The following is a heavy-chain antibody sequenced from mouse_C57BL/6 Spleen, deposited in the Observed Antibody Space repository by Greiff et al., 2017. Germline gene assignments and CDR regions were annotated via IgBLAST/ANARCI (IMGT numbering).Heavy chain of an antibody. V-gene: IGHV1-55*01. CDR2: IYPGSGST. D-gene: IGHD2-4*01. CDR1: GYTFTSYW. Sequence: VQLQQPGAELVKPGASVKMSCKASGYTFTSYWITWVKQRPGQGLEWIGDIYPGSGSTNYNEKFKSKATLTVDTSTSTAYMQLSSLTSEDSAVYYCARTYYDYDDGYYAMDYWGQGTSVTVSS. CDR3: ARTYYDYDDGYYAMDY. J-gene: IGHJ4*01.